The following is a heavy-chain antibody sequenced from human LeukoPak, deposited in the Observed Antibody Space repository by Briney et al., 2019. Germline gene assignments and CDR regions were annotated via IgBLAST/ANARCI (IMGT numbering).Heavy chain of an antibody. CDR2: IKQDGTEK. Sequence: GGSLRLSCAASGLTFSSYWMSWVRQAPGKGLEWVANIKQDGTEKYYVDSVKGRFTISRDNSKNTLYLQMNSLRAEDTAVYYCAKIGSRWYYYMDVWGKGTTVTISS. J-gene: IGHJ6*03. CDR3: AKIGSRWYYYMDV. V-gene: IGHV3-7*01. CDR1: GLTFSSYW. D-gene: IGHD6-13*01.